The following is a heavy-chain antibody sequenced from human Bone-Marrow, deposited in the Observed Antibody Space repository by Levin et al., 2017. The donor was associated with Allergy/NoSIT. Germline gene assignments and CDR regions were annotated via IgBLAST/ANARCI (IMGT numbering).Heavy chain of an antibody. Sequence: GGSLRLSCEASGFSFAAFAMHWVRQAPGKGLEWVAVVSNDGNKKYYADFVKGRFTISRDNSAKTLYLQMDSLRPEDTALFFCARGIGRWYDGVEYFDSWGQGILVTVSS. J-gene: IGHJ4*02. CDR3: ARGIGRWYDGVEYFDS. D-gene: IGHD4-23*01. V-gene: IGHV3-30*04. CDR1: GFSFAAFA. CDR2: VSNDGNKK.